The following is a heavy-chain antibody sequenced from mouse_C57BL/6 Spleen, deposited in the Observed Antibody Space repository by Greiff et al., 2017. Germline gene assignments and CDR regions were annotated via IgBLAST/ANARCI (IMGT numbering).Heavy chain of an antibody. V-gene: IGHV3-1*01. Sequence: EVQVVESGPGMVKPSQSLSLTCTVTGYSITSGYDWHWIRHFPGNKLELMGYISYSGSTNYNPSLKSRISITHDTSKNQFFLKLNSVTTEDTDTYYCARDGLYAMDYWGQGTSVTVSS. CDR2: ISYSGST. CDR1: GYSITSGYD. J-gene: IGHJ4*01. CDR3: ARDGLYAMDY.